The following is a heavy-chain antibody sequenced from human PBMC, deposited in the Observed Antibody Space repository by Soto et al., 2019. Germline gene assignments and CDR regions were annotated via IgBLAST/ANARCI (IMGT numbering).Heavy chain of an antibody. Sequence: PSETLSLTCTVSGGSISSYYWSWIRQPPGKGLEWIGYIYYSGSTNYNPSLKSRVTISVDPSKNQFSLKLSSVTAADTAVYYCASRTMVRNQSLYYMDVWGKGTTVTVSS. D-gene: IGHD3-10*01. CDR2: IYYSGST. J-gene: IGHJ6*03. CDR1: GGSISSYY. CDR3: ASRTMVRNQSLYYMDV. V-gene: IGHV4-59*08.